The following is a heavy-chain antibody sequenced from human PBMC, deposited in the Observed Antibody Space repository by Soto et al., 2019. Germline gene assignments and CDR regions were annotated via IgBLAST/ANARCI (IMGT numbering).Heavy chain of an antibody. Sequence: QVQLVESGGGVVQPGRSLRLSCAASGFTFSSYAMHWVRQAPGKGLEWVAVISYDGSNKYYADSVKGRFTISRDNSKNTLYLQMNSLRAEDTAVYYCARVRSSSWYAFDYWGQGTLVTVSS. CDR1: GFTFSSYA. CDR2: ISYDGSNK. CDR3: ARVRSSSWYAFDY. D-gene: IGHD6-13*01. J-gene: IGHJ4*02. V-gene: IGHV3-30-3*01.